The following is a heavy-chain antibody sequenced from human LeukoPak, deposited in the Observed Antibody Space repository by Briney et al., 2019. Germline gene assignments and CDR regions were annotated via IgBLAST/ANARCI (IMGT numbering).Heavy chain of an antibody. CDR3: ARDNRMVYATYDL. J-gene: IGHJ5*02. CDR1: GFTFSSYW. V-gene: IGHV3-7*01. Sequence: PGGSLSLSCAASGFTFSSYWMTWVRQAPGKGLEWVANINRDASEKYYVDSVEGRFTISRDNAKNSLYLQMTSLRADDTAVYYCARDNRMVYATYDLWGQGTLVTVSS. CDR2: INRDASEK. D-gene: IGHD2-8*01.